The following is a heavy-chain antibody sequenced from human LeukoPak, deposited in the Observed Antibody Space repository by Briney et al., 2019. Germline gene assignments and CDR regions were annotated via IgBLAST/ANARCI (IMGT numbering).Heavy chain of an antibody. V-gene: IGHV1-69*06. CDR3: ARAEGYYDSSGYYDRYYMDV. CDR1: GGTFSSYA. D-gene: IGHD3-22*01. J-gene: IGHJ6*03. CDR2: IIPIFGTA. Sequence: VASVKVSCKASGGTFSSYAISWVRQAPGQGLEWMGGIIPIFGTANYAQKFQGRVTITADKSTSTAYMELSSLRSEDTAVYYCARAEGYYDSSGYYDRYYMDVWGKGTTVTISS.